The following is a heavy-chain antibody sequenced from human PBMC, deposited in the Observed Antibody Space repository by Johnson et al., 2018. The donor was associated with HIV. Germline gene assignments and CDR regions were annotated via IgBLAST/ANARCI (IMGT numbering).Heavy chain of an antibody. D-gene: IGHD2-2*01. Sequence: QVQLVESGGGVVQPGRSLRLSCAASGFTFSSYAMHWVRQAPGTGLEWAAVLSFDGSNQYFAGSVKGRLSISRDNSKNTLYLQINSLRAEDTAVYYCARDRGVVVLHGAFDIWGQGTMVTVSS. CDR2: LSFDGSNQ. V-gene: IGHV3-30*04. J-gene: IGHJ3*02. CDR1: GFTFSSYA. CDR3: ARDRGVVVLHGAFDI.